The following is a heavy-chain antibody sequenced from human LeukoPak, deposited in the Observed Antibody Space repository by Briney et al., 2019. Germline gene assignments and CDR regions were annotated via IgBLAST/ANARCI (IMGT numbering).Heavy chain of an antibody. D-gene: IGHD2-15*01. J-gene: IGHJ4*02. CDR1: GYTFTSYA. V-gene: IGHV1-69*04. CDR3: ARAPYCSGGSCYGRDYFDY. CDR2: IIPILGIA. Sequence: SVEVSCKASGYTFTSYAISWVRQAPGQGLEWMGRIIPILGIANYAQKFQGRVTITADKSTSTAYMELSSLRSEDTAVYYCARAPYCSGGSCYGRDYFDYWGQGTLVTVSS.